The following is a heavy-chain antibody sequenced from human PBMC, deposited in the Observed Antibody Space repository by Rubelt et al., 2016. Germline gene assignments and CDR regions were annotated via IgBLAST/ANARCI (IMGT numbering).Heavy chain of an antibody. J-gene: IGHJ5*02. CDR1: GFTFSSFA. Sequence: EVQLVESGGGLVQPGGSLRLSCAASGFTFSSFAMSWVRQAPGKGLEWVSGISGSNGNTNYADSVKGRFTISRDNSKNTLYLQVNSLGAEDTAVYYCLKGGWGSPYESWGQGTLVTVSS. CDR2: ISGSNGNT. CDR3: LKGGWGSPYES. V-gene: IGHV3-23*04. D-gene: IGHD2-21*01.